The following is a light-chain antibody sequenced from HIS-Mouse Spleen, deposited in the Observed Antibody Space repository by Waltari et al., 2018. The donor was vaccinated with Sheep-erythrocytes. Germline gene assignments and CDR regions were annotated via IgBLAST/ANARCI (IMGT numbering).Light chain of an antibody. CDR2: EGS. CDR3: CSYAGSSTPWV. J-gene: IGLJ3*02. Sequence: QSALTPPASVSGPPGQSITISCTGTSSDVGAYNLVSGYQQHPGKAPKLMIYEGSKRPSGVSNRFSGSKSGNTASLTISGLQAEDEADYYCCSYAGSSTPWVFGGGTKLTVL. CDR1: SSDVGAYNL. V-gene: IGLV2-23*01.